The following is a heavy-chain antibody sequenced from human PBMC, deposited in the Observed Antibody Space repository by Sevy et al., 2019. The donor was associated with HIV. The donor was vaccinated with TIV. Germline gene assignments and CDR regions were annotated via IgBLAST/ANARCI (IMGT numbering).Heavy chain of an antibody. CDR2: ISSSSSYI. J-gene: IGHJ6*02. V-gene: IGHV3-21*01. D-gene: IGHD2-2*01. Sequence: GGSLRLSCAASGFTFSSYSMNWVRQAPGKGLEWVSSISSSSSYIYYADSVKGGFTISRDNAKNSLYLQMNSLRAEDTAVYYCARVGTLVVPAATAHYYYGMDVWGQGTTVTDSS. CDR1: GFTFSSYS. CDR3: ARVGTLVVPAATAHYYYGMDV.